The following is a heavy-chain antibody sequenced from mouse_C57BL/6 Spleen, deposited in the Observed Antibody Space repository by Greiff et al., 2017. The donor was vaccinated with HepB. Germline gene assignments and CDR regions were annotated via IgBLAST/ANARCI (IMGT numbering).Heavy chain of an antibody. CDR2: IRSKSNNYAT. Sequence: EVQLVESGGGLVQPKGSLKLSCAASGFSFNTYAMNWVRQAPGKGLEWVARIRSKSNNYATYYVDSVKDRFTISRDDSESMLYLQMNNLKTEDTAMYYCVRGIGFYAMDYWGQGTSVTVSS. CDR3: VRGIGFYAMDY. V-gene: IGHV10-1*01. J-gene: IGHJ4*01. CDR1: GFSFNTYA.